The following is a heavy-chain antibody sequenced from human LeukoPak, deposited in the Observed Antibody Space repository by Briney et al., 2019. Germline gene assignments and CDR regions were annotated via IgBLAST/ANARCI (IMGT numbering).Heavy chain of an antibody. J-gene: IGHJ4*02. CDR3: ARADSYYAVFDH. V-gene: IGHV4-59*01. Sequence: PSETLSLTCTVSGGSISSYYWSWIRQPPGKGLEWIGYIYYTGSTNYNPSLKSRVTISVDKSKNQFSLKLRSVTAADTALYYCARADSYYAVFDHWGQGTLVTVSS. CDR2: IYYTGST. D-gene: IGHD2-2*01. CDR1: GGSISSYY.